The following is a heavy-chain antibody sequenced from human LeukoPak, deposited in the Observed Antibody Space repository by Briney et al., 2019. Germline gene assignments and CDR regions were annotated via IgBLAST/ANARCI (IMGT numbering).Heavy chain of an antibody. CDR1: GYTFTSYD. Sequence: ASVKVSCKASGYTFTSYDINWVRQATGQGLEWMGWMNPNSGNTGYAQKFQGRVTMTRNTSISTAYMELSSLRSEDTAVYYCASSGGSSWYRGTNWFDPWGQGTLVTVSS. D-gene: IGHD6-13*01. V-gene: IGHV1-8*01. J-gene: IGHJ5*02. CDR3: ASSGGSSWYRGTNWFDP. CDR2: MNPNSGNT.